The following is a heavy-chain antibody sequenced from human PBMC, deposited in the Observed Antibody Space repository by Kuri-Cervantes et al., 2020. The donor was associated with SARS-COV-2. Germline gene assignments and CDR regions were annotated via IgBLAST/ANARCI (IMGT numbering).Heavy chain of an antibody. J-gene: IGHJ4*02. CDR1: GFTFSTYD. CDR3: ARDVGDSGSDY. V-gene: IGHV3-33*08. CDR2: IWNDGSNK. Sequence: GGSLRLSCAASGFTFSTYDTYWVRQAPGKGLEWVAFIWNDGSNKYYADSVKGRFTISRDNSKNTLYLQMDSLRGDDTAVYYCARDVGDSGSDYWGQGTLVTVSS. D-gene: IGHD3-10*01.